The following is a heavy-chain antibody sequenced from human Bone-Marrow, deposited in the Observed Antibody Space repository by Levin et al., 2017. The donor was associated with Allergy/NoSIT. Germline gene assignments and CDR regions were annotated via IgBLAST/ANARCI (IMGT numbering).Heavy chain of an antibody. CDR2: ISSRSSNI. D-gene: IGHD2-15*01. V-gene: IGHV3-21*01. J-gene: IGHJ3*02. Sequence: GGSLRLSCAASGFSFNNYSMNWVRQAPGKGLEWVSSISSRSSNIYYVDSVEGRFTISRDNAKSSLFLQMNSVRAGKTAVYDCARAKQGSIYDPFDMWGQGTMVTVSS. CDR1: GFSFNNYS. CDR3: ARAKQGSIYDPFDM.